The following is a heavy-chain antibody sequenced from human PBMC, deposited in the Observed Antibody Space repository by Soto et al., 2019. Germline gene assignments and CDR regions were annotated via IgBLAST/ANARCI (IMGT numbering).Heavy chain of an antibody. Sequence: QVQLQESGPGLVKPSGTLSLTCAVSGGSISSNSWWAWVRQPPGKGLEWIGEIYQSGSANYNPSPKXRXTXXVDKSNNPFSLTLSSVTAADTAVYYCARRPGAFDCWGQGTLVTVSS. D-gene: IGHD2-2*01. V-gene: IGHV4-4*02. CDR2: IYQSGSA. J-gene: IGHJ4*02. CDR3: ARRPGAFDC. CDR1: GGSISSNSW.